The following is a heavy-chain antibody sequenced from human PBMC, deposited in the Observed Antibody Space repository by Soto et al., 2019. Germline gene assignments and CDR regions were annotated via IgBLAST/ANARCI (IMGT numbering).Heavy chain of an antibody. V-gene: IGHV4-59*01. CDR3: ARTTSNGYSSGWYLPLDI. D-gene: IGHD6-19*01. Sequence: SETLSLTCTVSGGSISSYYWSWIRQPPGKGLEWIGYIYYSGSTNYNPSLKSRVTISVDTSKNQFSLKLSSVTAADTAVYYCARTTSNGYSSGWYLPLDIWGQGTMVTVSS. CDR1: GGSISSYY. CDR2: IYYSGST. J-gene: IGHJ3*02.